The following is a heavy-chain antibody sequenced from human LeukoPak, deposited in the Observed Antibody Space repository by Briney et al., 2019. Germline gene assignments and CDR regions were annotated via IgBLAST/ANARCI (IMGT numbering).Heavy chain of an antibody. D-gene: IGHD6-19*01. V-gene: IGHV1-24*01. J-gene: IGHJ4*02. Sequence: ASVKVSCKVSAYTLTELSMHWVRQAPGKGLEWMGGFDPEDGETIYAQKFQGRVTMTEDTSTDTAYMELSSLRSEDTAVYYCATDRIAVAGTFPFDYWGQGTLVTVSS. CDR3: ATDRIAVAGTFPFDY. CDR2: FDPEDGET. CDR1: AYTLTELS.